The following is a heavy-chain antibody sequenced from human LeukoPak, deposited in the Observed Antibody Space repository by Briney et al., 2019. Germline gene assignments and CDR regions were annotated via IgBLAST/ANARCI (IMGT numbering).Heavy chain of an antibody. D-gene: IGHD3-9*01. CDR2: ILYSGTT. CDR3: ARAYDILTGCPDY. J-gene: IGHJ4*02. CDR1: GGSISPYY. Sequence: PSETLSLTCTVSGGSISPYYWSWIRQTPGKGLDWIGYILYSGTTTNYNPSLKSRVTISVDTSKNQFSLKLSSVTAADTAVYYCARAYDILTGCPDYWGQGTLVTVSS. V-gene: IGHV4-59*01.